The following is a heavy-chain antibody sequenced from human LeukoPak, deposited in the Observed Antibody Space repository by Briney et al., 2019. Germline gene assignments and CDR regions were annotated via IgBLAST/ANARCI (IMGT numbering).Heavy chain of an antibody. Sequence: HPGGSLRLSCAASGFTFSSYAMSWVRQAPGKGLEWVSAISGSGGITYYADSVKGRFTISRDNSKNTLYLQMNSLRAEDTAVYYCAKLRAYDYVWGSYHDYWGQGTLVTVSS. CDR1: GFTFSSYA. D-gene: IGHD3-16*01. V-gene: IGHV3-23*01. CDR3: AKLRAYDYVWGSYHDY. J-gene: IGHJ4*02. CDR2: ISGSGGIT.